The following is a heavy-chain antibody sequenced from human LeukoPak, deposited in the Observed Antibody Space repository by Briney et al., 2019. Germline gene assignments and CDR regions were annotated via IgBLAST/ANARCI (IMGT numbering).Heavy chain of an antibody. V-gene: IGHV3-48*03. D-gene: IGHD7-27*01. Sequence: GESLRLSCAASGFSFSNYEMNWVRQPPGKGLEWVSHISSSGTTIDYGDSVRGRVTISRDNAKNSLYLQINSLRADDTAFYYCARDLGGWYFDLWGRGTLVIVSS. CDR3: ARDLGGWYFDL. CDR1: GFSFSNYE. CDR2: ISSSGTTI. J-gene: IGHJ2*01.